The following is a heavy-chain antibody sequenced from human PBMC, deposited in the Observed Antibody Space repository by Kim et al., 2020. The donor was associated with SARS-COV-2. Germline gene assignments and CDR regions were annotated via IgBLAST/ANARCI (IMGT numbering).Heavy chain of an antibody. J-gene: IGHJ4*02. D-gene: IGHD3-22*01. V-gene: IGHV1-3*01. CDR3: AREGYDSSGYSYPFDY. Sequence: KFQGRVTITRDTSARTAYMELSSLRSEDTAVYYCAREGYDSSGYSYPFDYWGQGTLVTVSS.